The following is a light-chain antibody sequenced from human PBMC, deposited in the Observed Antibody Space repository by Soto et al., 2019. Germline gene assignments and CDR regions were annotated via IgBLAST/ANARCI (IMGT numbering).Light chain of an antibody. Sequence: QSALTQPRSVSGSPGQSVTISCTGTSNDVGRYNYVSWYQQHPGKAPKLMIYDVSKRPSGDPDRFSGSKSGNTASLTISGLQAEDEADYYCCSYAGNPYVFGTGTKLTVL. CDR1: SNDVGRYNY. CDR2: DVS. CDR3: CSYAGNPYV. J-gene: IGLJ1*01. V-gene: IGLV2-11*01.